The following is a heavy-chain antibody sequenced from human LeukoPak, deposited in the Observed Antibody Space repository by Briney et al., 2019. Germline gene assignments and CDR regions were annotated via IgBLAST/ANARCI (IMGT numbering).Heavy chain of an antibody. CDR2: INPSGGRT. CDR3: ARGPPNDFNYYYYMDV. Sequence: ASVKVSCKASGYTFTSYYMHWVRQAPGQGLEWMGIINPSGGRTTHAQKFQGRVTMTRDMSTSTVYRELSSLRSEDSAVYYCARGPPNDFNYYYYMDVWGRGTTVTVSS. CDR1: GYTFTSYY. J-gene: IGHJ6*03. V-gene: IGHV1-46*01. D-gene: IGHD2-21*02.